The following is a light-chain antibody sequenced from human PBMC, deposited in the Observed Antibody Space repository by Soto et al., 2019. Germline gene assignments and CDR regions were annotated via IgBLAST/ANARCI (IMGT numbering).Light chain of an antibody. CDR1: QGIIDY. Sequence: DIQMTQSPSSLSASVGDRITITCRASQGIIDYLAWYQQKPGKPPNLLIYAASTLESGVPSRFSGSGSGTDFTLTISSLQPEDVGTYYCQKYNTSPQTFGPGTKVEIK. CDR3: QKYNTSPQT. V-gene: IGKV1-27*01. CDR2: AAS. J-gene: IGKJ1*01.